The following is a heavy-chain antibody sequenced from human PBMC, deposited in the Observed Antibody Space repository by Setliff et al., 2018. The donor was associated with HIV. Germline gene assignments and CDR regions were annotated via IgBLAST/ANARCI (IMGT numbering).Heavy chain of an antibody. V-gene: IGHV1-46*01. CDR3: AREGGWYENDYYYYMDV. Sequence: ASVKVSCKASGYIFTNYYMHWVRQAPGQGLEWMGIINPSGGRTTYAQKFQGRVTMTRDTSTSTVYMELSSLRSEDTAVYYCAREGGWYENDYYYYMDVWGKGTTVTVSS. J-gene: IGHJ6*03. CDR2: INPSGGRT. CDR1: GYIFTNYY. D-gene: IGHD6-19*01.